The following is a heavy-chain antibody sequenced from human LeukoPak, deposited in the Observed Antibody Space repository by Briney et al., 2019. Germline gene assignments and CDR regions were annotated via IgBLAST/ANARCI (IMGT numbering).Heavy chain of an antibody. CDR2: ISAYNGNT. J-gene: IGHJ4*02. V-gene: IGHV1-18*01. CDR3: ARDREVGYYDFWSGYLGSYYFDY. CDR1: GYTFTSYG. Sequence: ASVKVSCKASGYTFTSYGISWVRQAPGQGLEWMGRISAYNGNTNYAQKLQGRVTMTTDTSTSTAYMELRSLRSDDTAVYYCARDREVGYYDFWSGYLGSYYFDYWGQGTLVTVSS. D-gene: IGHD3-3*01.